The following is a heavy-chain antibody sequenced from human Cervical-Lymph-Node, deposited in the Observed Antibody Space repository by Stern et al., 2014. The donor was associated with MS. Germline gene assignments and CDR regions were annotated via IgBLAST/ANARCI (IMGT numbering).Heavy chain of an antibody. D-gene: IGHD3-22*01. CDR2: MNPNSGNT. Sequence: VHLVESGAEVKKPGASVKVSCKASGYTFTSYDINWVRQATGQGLEWMGWMNPNSGNTGHSQRFQGRVTMHRNTAISTVYMELSSLASEDTAVYYCARGKNYYDGSGRFDYWGQGTLVTVSS. CDR3: ARGKNYYDGSGRFDY. CDR1: GYTFTSYD. V-gene: IGHV1-8*01. J-gene: IGHJ4*02.